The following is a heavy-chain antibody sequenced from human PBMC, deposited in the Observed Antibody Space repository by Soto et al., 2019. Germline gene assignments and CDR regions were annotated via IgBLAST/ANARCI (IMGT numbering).Heavy chain of an antibody. CDR3: AGSYYDSSGYPLFFDY. Sequence: PSETLSLTCAVSGGSISSSNWWSWVRQPPGKGLEWIGEIYHSGSTNYNPSLKSRVTISVDKSKNQFSLKLSSVTAADTAVYYCAGSYYDSSGYPLFFDYWGQGTLVTVSS. V-gene: IGHV4-4*02. D-gene: IGHD3-22*01. CDR1: GGSISSSNW. J-gene: IGHJ4*02. CDR2: IYHSGST.